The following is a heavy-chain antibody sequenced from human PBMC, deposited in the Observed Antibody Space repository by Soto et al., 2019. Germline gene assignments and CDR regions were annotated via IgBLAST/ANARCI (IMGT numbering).Heavy chain of an antibody. D-gene: IGHD3-16*01. CDR1: GDSISTYY. Sequence: PSETLSLTCTVSGDSISTYYWTWIRQPPGKGLEWIGYIYNSATTKYNPSLKSRVTISVDTSKNQFSLKLSSVTTADTAVYYCARGRFDFIWGTPAPYLDDWGQGALVTVSS. J-gene: IGHJ4*02. CDR3: ARGRFDFIWGTPAPYLDD. CDR2: IYNSATT. V-gene: IGHV4-59*01.